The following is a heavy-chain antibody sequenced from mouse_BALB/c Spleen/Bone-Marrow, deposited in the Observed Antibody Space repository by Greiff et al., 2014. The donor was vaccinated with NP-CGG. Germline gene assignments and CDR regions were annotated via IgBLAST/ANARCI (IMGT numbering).Heavy chain of an antibody. CDR3: AREGDGAY. CDR1: GFTFSDYY. CDR2: ISDGGSYT. V-gene: IGHV5-4*02. D-gene: IGHD3-3*01. Sequence: EVQGVESGGGLVKPGGSLKLSCAASGFTFSDYYMYWVRQTPEKRLEWVATISDGGSYTYYPDSVKGRFTISRDNAKNNLYLQISSLKSEDTAMYYCAREGDGAYWGQGTLVTVSA. J-gene: IGHJ3*01.